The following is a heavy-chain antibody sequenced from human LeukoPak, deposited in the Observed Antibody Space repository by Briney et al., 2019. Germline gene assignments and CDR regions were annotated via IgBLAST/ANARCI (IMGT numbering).Heavy chain of an antibody. D-gene: IGHD3-9*01. CDR1: GGSVSSSSYY. CDR3: ARDYDILAGSFDI. Sequence: KTSETLSLTCTVSGGSVSSSSYYWGWIRQPPGKGLEWIGSIYYSGSTYYNPSLKSRVTISVDTSKNQFSLKLRSVTAADTAVYYCARDYDILAGSFDIWGQGTMVTVSS. CDR2: IYYSGST. J-gene: IGHJ3*02. V-gene: IGHV4-39*07.